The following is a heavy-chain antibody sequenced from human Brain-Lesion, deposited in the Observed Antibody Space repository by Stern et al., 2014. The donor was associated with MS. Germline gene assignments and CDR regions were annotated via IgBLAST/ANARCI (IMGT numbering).Heavy chain of an antibody. CDR2: IYYSGNT. CDR3: AGEEDIRYCSGGSCTGNWFDP. CDR1: GGSVSSTSYA. D-gene: IGHD2-15*01. Sequence: QLQLQESGPGLVKPSETLSLTCTVAGGSVSSTSYAWAWIRQPPGKGLEWIGPIYYSGNTYYSPSLKSRLTISLDTSKNQFSLQLRLVTAADTAVYYCAGEEDIRYCSGGSCTGNWFDPWGQGTLVTVSS. V-gene: IGHV4-39*01. J-gene: IGHJ5*02.